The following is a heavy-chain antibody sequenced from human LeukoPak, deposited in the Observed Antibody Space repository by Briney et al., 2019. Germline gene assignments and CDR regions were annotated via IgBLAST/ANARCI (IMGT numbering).Heavy chain of an antibody. J-gene: IGHJ3*02. D-gene: IGHD3-10*01. CDR1: GGSISSYS. CDR2: IYYSGST. V-gene: IGHV4-59*01. CDR3: ARLGSGSPDAFDI. Sequence: SETLSLTCTVSGGSISSYSWSWIRQPPGKGLEWIGYIYYSGSTNYNPSLKSRVTISVDTSKNQFSLKLSSVTAADTAVYYCARLGSGSPDAFDIWGQGTMVTVSS.